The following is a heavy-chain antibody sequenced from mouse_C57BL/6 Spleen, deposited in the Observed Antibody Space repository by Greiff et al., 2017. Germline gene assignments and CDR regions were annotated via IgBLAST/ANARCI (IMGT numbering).Heavy chain of an antibody. CDR2: IYPRDGSM. V-gene: IGHV1-78*01. Sequence: QVQLTQSDAALVKPGASVEISCTVSGYTFTDHTIHWIKQRPEQGLDWIGYIYPRDGSMKYNEKFKGKCTLSADKGSSTAYMQINSLTSEDSAVYFCASWEYYWYFDVWGTGTTVTVSS. CDR3: ASWEYYWYFDV. J-gene: IGHJ1*03. CDR1: GYTFTDHT. D-gene: IGHD4-1*01.